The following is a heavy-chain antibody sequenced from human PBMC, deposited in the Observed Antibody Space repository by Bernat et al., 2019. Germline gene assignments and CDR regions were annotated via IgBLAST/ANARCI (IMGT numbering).Heavy chain of an antibody. V-gene: IGHV3-33*01. CDR2: IWYDGSNK. CDR3: AREPYTDY. D-gene: IGHD3-16*01. Sequence: VQLVESGGGVVQPGRSLRLSCAASGFTFISYGMHWVRQAPCKGLEWLAVIWYDGSNKYYADSVKGRFTISRDNSKNTLYLQMNSLRAEDTAVYYCAREPYTDYWGQGTLVTVSS. CDR1: GFTFISYG. J-gene: IGHJ4*02.